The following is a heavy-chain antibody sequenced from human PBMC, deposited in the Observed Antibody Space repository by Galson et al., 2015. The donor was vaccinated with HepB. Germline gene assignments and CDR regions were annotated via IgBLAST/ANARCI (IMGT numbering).Heavy chain of an antibody. CDR1: GFTFSSYA. D-gene: IGHD4-17*01. Sequence: SLRLSCAASGFTFSSYAMSWVRQAPGKGLEWVSAISGSGGSTYYADSVKGRFTISRDNSKNTLYLQMNSLRAEDTAVYYCAAYGRTVTTTDYWGQGTLVTVSS. V-gene: IGHV3-23*01. J-gene: IGHJ4*02. CDR2: ISGSGGST. CDR3: AAYGRTVTTTDY.